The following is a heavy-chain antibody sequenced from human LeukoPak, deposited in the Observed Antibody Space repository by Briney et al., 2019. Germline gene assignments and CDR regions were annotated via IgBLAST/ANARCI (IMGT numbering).Heavy chain of an antibody. J-gene: IGHJ4*02. Sequence: GGSLRLSCAASGFTFSNAWMSWVRQAPGKGLEWVGRIKSKTDGGTTDYAAPVKGRFTISRDDSKNTLYLQMNSLKTEDTAVYYRTTVKYSGSRRVFDYWGQGTLVTVSS. CDR2: IKSKTDGGTT. V-gene: IGHV3-15*01. CDR3: TTVKYSGSRRVFDY. CDR1: GFTFSNAW. D-gene: IGHD1-26*01.